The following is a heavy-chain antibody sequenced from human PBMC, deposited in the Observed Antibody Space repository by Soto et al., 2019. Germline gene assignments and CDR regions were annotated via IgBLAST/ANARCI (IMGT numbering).Heavy chain of an antibody. CDR2: IYYSGNT. CDR3: ARATYYYDSSGYSDRVLDY. J-gene: IGHJ4*02. Sequence: QVQLQESGPGLVKPSQTLSLTCTVSGGSISSGGYYWSWIRQHPGNVLELIGYIYYSGNTYYNPSLKCRVTIAEDTSKNQFSLQLSSVTAADTAVYYCARATYYYDSSGYSDRVLDYWGQGTRVTVSS. D-gene: IGHD3-22*01. V-gene: IGHV4-31*03. CDR1: GGSISSGGYY.